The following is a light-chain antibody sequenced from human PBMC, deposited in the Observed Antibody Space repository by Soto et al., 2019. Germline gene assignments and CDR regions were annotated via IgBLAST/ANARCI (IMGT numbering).Light chain of an antibody. CDR3: SSFAGSHNFPYV. Sequence: QSVLTQPPPASGSPGQSVTISCTGTSSDVGAYDYVSWYQQHPGKAPKLMIYEINKRPSGVPDRFSGSKSGNTASLTVSGLQAEDEADYYCSSFAGSHNFPYVFGTGTKFTVL. CDR1: SSDVGAYDY. CDR2: EIN. V-gene: IGLV2-8*01. J-gene: IGLJ1*01.